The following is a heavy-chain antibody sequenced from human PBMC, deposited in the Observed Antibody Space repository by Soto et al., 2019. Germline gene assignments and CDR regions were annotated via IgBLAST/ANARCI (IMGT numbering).Heavy chain of an antibody. CDR1: GDSVSSYSAA. CDR2: TYYRSRFFS. V-gene: IGHV6-1*01. J-gene: IGHJ6*02. CDR3: ARAAPSRISSYGMDV. D-gene: IGHD6-6*01. Sequence: SQTLSLTCAISGDSVSSYSAAWNWIRQSPSGGLEWLGRTYYRSRFFSDYAESVKSRIIINPDTSKNQFSLNLNSVTAADTAVYYCARAAPSRISSYGMDVWGQGTTVTVSS.